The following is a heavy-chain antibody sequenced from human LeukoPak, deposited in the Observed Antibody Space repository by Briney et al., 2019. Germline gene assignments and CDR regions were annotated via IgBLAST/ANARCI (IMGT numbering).Heavy chain of an antibody. CDR2: ISSSSNYI. CDR1: GFTFSSYS. V-gene: IGHV3-21*01. CDR3: AKDDPIFGARGFDY. J-gene: IGHJ4*02. Sequence: PGGSLRLSCAASGFTFSSYSMNWVRQAPGKGLEWVSSISSSSNYIYYADSVKGRFTISRDNAKNMVYLQMNSLRAEDTAVYYCAKDDPIFGARGFDYWGQGTLVTVSS. D-gene: IGHD3-3*01.